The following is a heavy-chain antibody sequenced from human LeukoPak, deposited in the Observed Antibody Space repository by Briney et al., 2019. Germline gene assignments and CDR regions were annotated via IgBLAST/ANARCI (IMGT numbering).Heavy chain of an antibody. CDR1: GGSISSYY. Sequence: SETLSPTCTVSGGSISSYYWSWIRQPAGKGLEWIGRVYTRGNTNYTNYNPSLKSRVTMSVDTSKNQFSLKLNSVTAADTAVYYCVRAGAWTPYYYYGMDVWGQGTTVTVSS. V-gene: IGHV4-4*07. J-gene: IGHJ6*02. CDR2: VYTRGNTNYT. D-gene: IGHD7-27*01. CDR3: VRAGAWTPYYYYGMDV.